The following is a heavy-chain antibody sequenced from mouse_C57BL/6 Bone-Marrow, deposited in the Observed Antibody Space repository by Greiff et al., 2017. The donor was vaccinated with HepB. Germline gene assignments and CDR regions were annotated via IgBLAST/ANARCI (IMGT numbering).Heavy chain of an antibody. D-gene: IGHD1-1*01. J-gene: IGHJ3*01. CDR3: ASDYYPAWFAY. CDR2: IHPNSGST. CDR1: GYTFTSYW. V-gene: IGHV1-64*01. Sequence: QVQLQQPGAELVKPGASVKLSCKASGYTFTSYWMHWVKQRPGQGLEWIGMIHPNSGSTNYNEKFKSKATLSVDKSSSTAYMQLRSLTSEDSAVYYYASDYYPAWFAYWGQGTLVTVSA.